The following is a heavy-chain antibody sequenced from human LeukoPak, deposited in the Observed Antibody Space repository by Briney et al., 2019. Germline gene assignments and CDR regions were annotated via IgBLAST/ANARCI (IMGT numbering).Heavy chain of an antibody. Sequence: PGGSLRLSCAASGLTFSSYAMSWVRQAPGKGLEWVSAISGSGGSTYYADSVKGRFTISRDNSKNTLYLQMNSLRAEDTAVHYCAKDSIAAAAHTSFDYWGQGTLVTVSS. CDR1: GLTFSSYA. CDR3: AKDSIAAAAHTSFDY. CDR2: ISGSGGST. D-gene: IGHD6-13*01. J-gene: IGHJ4*02. V-gene: IGHV3-23*01.